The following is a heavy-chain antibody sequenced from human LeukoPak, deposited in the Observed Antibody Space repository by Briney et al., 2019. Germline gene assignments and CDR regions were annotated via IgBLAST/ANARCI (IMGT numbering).Heavy chain of an antibody. CDR2: ISAHNGNT. CDR1: GYTFTSYG. CDR3: ARDRYCSSTSCSFDY. Sequence: ASVNVSCKASGYTFTSYGISWVRQAPGQGLEWMGWISAHNGNTNYAQKLQGRVTMTTDTSTSTAYMELRSLRSDDTAVYYCARDRYCSSTSCSFDYWGQGTLVTVSS. V-gene: IGHV1-18*01. J-gene: IGHJ4*02. D-gene: IGHD2-2*01.